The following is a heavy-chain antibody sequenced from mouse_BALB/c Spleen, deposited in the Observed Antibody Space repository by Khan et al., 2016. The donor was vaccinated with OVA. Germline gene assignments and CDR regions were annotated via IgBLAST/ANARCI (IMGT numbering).Heavy chain of an antibody. CDR1: GYSFTGYY. CDR2: VNPNTGNT. D-gene: IGHD2-14*01. J-gene: IGHJ3*01. CDR3: ARGYDFFAY. V-gene: IGHV1-26*01. Sequence: DVQLQESGPDLVKPGASVKISCKASGYSFTGYYMNWVKQSHGKSLECIGRVNPNTGNTNSNQKFKGKAILTVDTSSSTAYMELRSLTSEDSAVYYCARGYDFFAYWGQGTLVTVSA.